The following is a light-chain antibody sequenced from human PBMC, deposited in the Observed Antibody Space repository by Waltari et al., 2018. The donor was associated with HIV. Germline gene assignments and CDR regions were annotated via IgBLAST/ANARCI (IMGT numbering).Light chain of an antibody. J-gene: IGKJ4*01. CDR2: TAS. V-gene: IGKV1-39*01. CDR1: QNISNS. CDR3: QQSYGTPLT. Sequence: DIRMTQSPSSLSASIGDRVTITCRASQNISNSLNWYQQTPGQAPKLLIYTASRLQSGVPSRFSGSSSGTDFTLTISSLQPDDFATYYCQQSYGTPLTFGGGTRVELK.